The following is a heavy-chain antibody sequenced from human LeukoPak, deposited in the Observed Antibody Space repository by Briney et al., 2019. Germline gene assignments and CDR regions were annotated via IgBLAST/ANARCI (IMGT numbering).Heavy chain of an antibody. V-gene: IGHV3-23*01. CDR2: ISDSSGSK. Sequence: GGSLRLSCAVYGITLSNYGMSWVRQAPGMGLEWVAGISDSSGSKNYADSVKGRFTISRDNPKNTLYLQMDSLRAEDTAVYFCARRGVVIRVILVGFHKEAFYFDSWGQGALVTVSS. CDR1: GITLSNYG. J-gene: IGHJ4*02. D-gene: IGHD3-22*01. CDR3: ARRGVVIRVILVGFHKEAFYFDS.